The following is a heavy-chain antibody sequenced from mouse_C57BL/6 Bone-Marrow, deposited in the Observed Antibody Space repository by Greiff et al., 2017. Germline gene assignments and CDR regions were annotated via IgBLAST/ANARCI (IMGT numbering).Heavy chain of an antibody. D-gene: IGHD2-1*01. CDR2: IAPSDSYT. J-gene: IGHJ2*01. Sequence: MPGHGLEWIGEIAPSDSYTNYNHKFKGKSTLTVDKSSSTAYMQLSSLTSEDSAVYYCARVIYYGNDYWGQGTTLTVSS. CDR3: ARVIYYGNDY. V-gene: IGHV1-69*01.